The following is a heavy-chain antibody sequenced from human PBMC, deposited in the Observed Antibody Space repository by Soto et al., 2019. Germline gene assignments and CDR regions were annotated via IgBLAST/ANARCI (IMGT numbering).Heavy chain of an antibody. Sequence: GASVKVSCKASGYTFTSYAMHWVRQAPGQRLEWMGWINAGNGNTKYSQKFQGRVTITRDTSASTAYMELSSLRSEDTAVYYCARASGSYPDEYYGMDVWGQGTTVTVSS. CDR2: INAGNGNT. CDR1: GYTFTSYA. J-gene: IGHJ6*02. D-gene: IGHD1-26*01. V-gene: IGHV1-3*01. CDR3: ARASGSYPDEYYGMDV.